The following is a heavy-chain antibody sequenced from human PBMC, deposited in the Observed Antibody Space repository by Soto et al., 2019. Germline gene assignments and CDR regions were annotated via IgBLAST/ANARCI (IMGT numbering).Heavy chain of an antibody. D-gene: IGHD1-26*01. Sequence: AASVQVSCKASGYRFTTYYLHWVRQAPGQGLEWMGMINPNVGATVYVQKFQGRVTMTTDTSTSTVYMELSSLRFDDTAVYYCARGISGTYTALDFWGQGALVTVSS. J-gene: IGHJ4*02. V-gene: IGHV1-46*01. CDR1: GYRFTTYY. CDR3: ARGISGTYTALDF. CDR2: INPNVGAT.